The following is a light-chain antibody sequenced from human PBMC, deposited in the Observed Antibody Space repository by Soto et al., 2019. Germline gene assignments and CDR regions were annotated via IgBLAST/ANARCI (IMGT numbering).Light chain of an antibody. CDR3: QQYTGPPTT. CDR1: QSVHNL. Sequence: ALTHSPATLSLSPVDRAVLSCKAIQSVHNLLACYQQKPGQAPRLXIACXSNRAAGSPARFSGSGSGTDFTLTINSLDPEYSAVYFCQQYTGPPTTFGQGTRLEIK. J-gene: IGKJ5*01. CDR2: CXS. V-gene: IGKV3-11*01.